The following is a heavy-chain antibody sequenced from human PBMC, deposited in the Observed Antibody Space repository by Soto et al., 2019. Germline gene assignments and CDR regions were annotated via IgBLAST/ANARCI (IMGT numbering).Heavy chain of an antibody. Sequence: PSETLSLTCTVSGGSISSYYWSWIRQPPGKGLEWIGYIYYSGSTNYNPSLKSRVTISVDTSKNQFSLKPSSVTAVDTAVYYCARATRGRSYFDYWGQGTLVTVSS. CDR1: GGSISSYY. V-gene: IGHV4-59*01. D-gene: IGHD2-2*01. CDR3: ARATRGRSYFDY. J-gene: IGHJ4*02. CDR2: IYYSGST.